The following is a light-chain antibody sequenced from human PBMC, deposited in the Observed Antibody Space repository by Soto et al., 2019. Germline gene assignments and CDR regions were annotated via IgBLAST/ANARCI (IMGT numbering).Light chain of an antibody. Sequence: QSALTQPASVSGSPGQSITISCTGTTGDVGSYNLVSWYQQHPGKAPKLIIYEDTKRPSGVSNRFPGSPSGNTASLTISGLQAEDEADYYCCSYPGSITFVLFGGGTKLTVL. J-gene: IGLJ2*01. V-gene: IGLV2-23*02. CDR1: TGDVGSYNL. CDR2: EDT. CDR3: CSYPGSITFVL.